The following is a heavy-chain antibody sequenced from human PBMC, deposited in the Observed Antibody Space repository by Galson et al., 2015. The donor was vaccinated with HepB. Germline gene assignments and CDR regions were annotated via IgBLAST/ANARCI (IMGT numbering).Heavy chain of an antibody. CDR2: LGGSSTGT. D-gene: IGHD5-12*01. J-gene: IGHJ4*02. Sequence: SLRLSCAASGFTFSRYAMSWVRQAPGKGLEWVLSLGGSSTGTYYADSVKGRFTISRGDYKNTVYLQMESLRVEDTAVYYCATDYFLFNIAASYFQSWGQGTLVTVSS. CDR3: ATDYFLFNIAASYFQS. CDR1: GFTFSRYA. V-gene: IGHV3-23*01.